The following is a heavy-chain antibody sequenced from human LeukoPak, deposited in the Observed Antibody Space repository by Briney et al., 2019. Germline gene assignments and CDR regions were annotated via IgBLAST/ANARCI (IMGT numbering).Heavy chain of an antibody. CDR3: ARHIRAAAFDP. V-gene: IGHV3-74*01. CDR1: GFSISDHF. D-gene: IGHD6-13*01. CDR2: IDRDGSEI. Sequence: PGGSLRLSCAASGFSISDHFMHWVRQGPGKGLMWVSRIDRDGSEINYADSVKGRFTISRDNAKYTLYLQMNSLRDEDTAVYYCARHIRAAAFDPWGQGTLVTVSS. J-gene: IGHJ5*02.